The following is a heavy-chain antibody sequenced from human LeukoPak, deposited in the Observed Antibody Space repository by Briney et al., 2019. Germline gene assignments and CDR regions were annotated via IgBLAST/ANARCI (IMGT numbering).Heavy chain of an antibody. D-gene: IGHD3-3*01. CDR2: IYYSGST. CDR1: GGSISSYY. CDR3: ARDSIRDFWSGYYSGHYYYMDV. Sequence: PSETLSLTCTVTGGSISSYYWSWIRQPPGKGLEWIGYIYYSGSTNYNPSLKSRVTISVDASKNQFSLKLSSVTAADTAVYYRARDSIRDFWSGYYSGHYYYMDVWGKGTTVTVSS. V-gene: IGHV4-59*01. J-gene: IGHJ6*03.